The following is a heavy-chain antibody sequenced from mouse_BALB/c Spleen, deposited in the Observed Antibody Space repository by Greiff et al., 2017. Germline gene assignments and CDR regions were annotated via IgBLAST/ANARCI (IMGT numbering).Heavy chain of an antibody. V-gene: IGHV2-9-2*01. J-gene: IGHJ2*01. CDR1: GSSFTSYE. CDR3: VRDTDYFDY. CDR2: IWTGGGT. Sequence: VKLVESGPGLVAPSQSLSITCTVSGSSFTSYEISWIRQPPGKGLEWLGVIWTGGGTNYNSAFMSRLSISKDNSKSQVFLKMNSLQTDDTAIYYCVRDTDYFDYWGQGTTLTVSS. D-gene: IGHD1-1*01.